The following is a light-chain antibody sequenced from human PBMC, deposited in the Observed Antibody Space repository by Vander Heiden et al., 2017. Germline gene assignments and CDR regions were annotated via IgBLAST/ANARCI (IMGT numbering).Light chain of an antibody. CDR2: DVS. CDR3: CSYAGIYFYV. CDR1: SSAVGGYNY. V-gene: IGLV2-11*01. J-gene: IGLJ1*01. Sequence: QSALTQPRSVSGSPGQSVTISCTGTSSAVGGYNYVSWYQHHPGKAPNFMIYDVSKRPSGVPDRFSGSKSGNTASLTISGLQAEDEADYFCCSYAGIYFYVFGTGTKVTVL.